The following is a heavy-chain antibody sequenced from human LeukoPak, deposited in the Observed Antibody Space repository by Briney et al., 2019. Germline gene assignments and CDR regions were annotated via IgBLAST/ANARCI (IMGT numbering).Heavy chain of an antibody. V-gene: IGHV3-21*01. D-gene: IGHD6-19*01. CDR3: ARRLASGWYGMDV. CDR2: ISSSRSYI. J-gene: IGHJ6*02. Sequence: GGSLRLSCAASGFTFSSYSMNWVRQAPREGLEWVSSISSSRSYIFYADSVKGRFTISRDNAKNSLYLQMNSLRAEDTAVYYCARRLASGWYGMDVWGQGTTVTVSS. CDR1: GFTFSSYS.